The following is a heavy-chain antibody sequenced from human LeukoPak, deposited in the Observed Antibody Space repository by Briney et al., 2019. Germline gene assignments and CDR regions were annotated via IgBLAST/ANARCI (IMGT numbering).Heavy chain of an antibody. V-gene: IGHV1-8*02. D-gene: IGHD6-13*01. CDR2: MNPNSGNT. CDR1: GGTFSSYA. J-gene: IGHJ6*02. CDR3: ARDSSSWSYYYYGMDV. Sequence: GASVKVSCKASGGTFSSYAISWVRQAPGQGLEWMGWMNPNSGNTGYAQKFQGRVTMTRNTSISTAYMELSSLRSEDTAVYYCARDSSSWSYYYYGMDVWGQGTTVTVSS.